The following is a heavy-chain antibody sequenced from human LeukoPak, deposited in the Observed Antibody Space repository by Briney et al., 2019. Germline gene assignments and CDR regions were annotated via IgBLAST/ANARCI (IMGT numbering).Heavy chain of an antibody. CDR3: ARVGSWSSGWYVSWRRGYYFDY. CDR2: IIPIFGTA. V-gene: IGHV1-69*13. D-gene: IGHD6-19*01. J-gene: IGHJ4*02. CDR1: GGTFSSYA. Sequence: SVKVSCKASGGTFSSYAISWVRQAHGQGLEWMGGIIPIFGTANYAQKFQGRVTITADESTSTAYMELSSLRSEDTAVYYCARVGSWSSGWYVSWRRGYYFDYWGQGTLVTVSS.